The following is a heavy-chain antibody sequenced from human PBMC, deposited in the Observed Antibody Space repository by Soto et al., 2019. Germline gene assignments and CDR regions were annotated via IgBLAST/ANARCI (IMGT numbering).Heavy chain of an antibody. J-gene: IGHJ4*02. CDR1: GGTFSSYA. D-gene: IGHD3-3*01. V-gene: IGHV1-69*06. CDR3: ARILSVLRFLEWLLIDY. Sequence: SVKVSCKASGGTFSSYAISWVRQAPGQGLERMGGIIPIYGTTNYAQKFQGRVTMTADTSTSTAYMELRSLRSEDTAVYYCARILSVLRFLEWLLIDYWGQGTLVIVSS. CDR2: IIPIYGTT.